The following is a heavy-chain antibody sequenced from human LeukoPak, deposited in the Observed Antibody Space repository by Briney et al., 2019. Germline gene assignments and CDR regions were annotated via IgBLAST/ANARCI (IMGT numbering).Heavy chain of an antibody. J-gene: IGHJ4*02. CDR2: INTNTGNP. Sequence: ASVKVSCKASGYTFTSYAMNWVRQAPGQGLEWMGWINTNTGNPTYAQGFTGRFVFSLDTSVGTAYLQISSLKAEDTAVYYCARAPYGDNGYTAEVADYWGQGTLVTVSS. D-gene: IGHD3-16*01. V-gene: IGHV7-4-1*02. CDR3: ARAPYGDNGYTAEVADY. CDR1: GYTFTSYA.